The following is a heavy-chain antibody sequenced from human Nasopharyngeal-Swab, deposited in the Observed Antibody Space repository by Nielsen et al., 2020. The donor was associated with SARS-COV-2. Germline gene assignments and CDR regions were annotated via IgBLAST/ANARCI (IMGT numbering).Heavy chain of an antibody. D-gene: IGHD2-15*01. J-gene: IGHJ6*02. Sequence: GGSLRLSCAASGFTFSNYWMNWVRQAPGKGLEWVANIKQDGSQKYSVDSVKGRFTISRDSASHTLYLQMDSLRVEDTAVYYCARAPTRSIIGPVAAYAAYHGLDVWGQGTTVTVSS. CDR1: GFTFSNYW. V-gene: IGHV3-7*01. CDR2: IKQDGSQK. CDR3: ARAPTRSIIGPVAAYAAYHGLDV.